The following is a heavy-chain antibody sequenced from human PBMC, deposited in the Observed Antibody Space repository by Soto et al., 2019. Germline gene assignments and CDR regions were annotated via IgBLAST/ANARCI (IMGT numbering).Heavy chain of an antibody. J-gene: IGHJ4*02. CDR2: INPNSGGT. CDR1: GYTFTGYY. Sequence: ASVKVSCNASGYTFTGYYMHLVRQAPGQGLEWMGWINPNSGGTNYAQKFQGWVTMTRDTSISTAYMELSRLRSDDTAVYYCATSRGYSTNYALDYWGQGTLVTVSS. D-gene: IGHD5-18*01. CDR3: ATSRGYSTNYALDY. V-gene: IGHV1-2*04.